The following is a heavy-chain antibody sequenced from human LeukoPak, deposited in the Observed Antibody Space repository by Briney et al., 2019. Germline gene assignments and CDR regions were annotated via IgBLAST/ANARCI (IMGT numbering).Heavy chain of an antibody. J-gene: IGHJ4*02. Sequence: PGGSLRLSCAASEFTFSSYWMHWVRQAPGKGLVWVSRVKGDGSSTTYADSVKGRFTISRDNAKNTPYLQMNSLTAEDTAVYYCARGADCGGDCPLPNSLYWGRGTLVTVSS. CDR3: ARGADCGGDCPLPNSLY. CDR1: EFTFSSYW. D-gene: IGHD2-21*01. CDR2: VKGDGSST. V-gene: IGHV3-74*01.